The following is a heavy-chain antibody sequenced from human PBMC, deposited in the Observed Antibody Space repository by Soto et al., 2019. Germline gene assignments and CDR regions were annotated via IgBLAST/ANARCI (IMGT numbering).Heavy chain of an antibody. Sequence: SGKVSCKASGGTFSSYAISWVRQAPGQGLEWMGGIIPIFGTANYAQKFQARVTITADESTSTAYMELSRLRSEDAAMYYCACGGIWFMELNFLAYWGKGAL. CDR2: IIPIFGTA. D-gene: IGHD3-10*01. V-gene: IGHV1-69*13. CDR1: GGTFSSYA. J-gene: IGHJ4*02. CDR3: ACGGIWFMELNFLAY.